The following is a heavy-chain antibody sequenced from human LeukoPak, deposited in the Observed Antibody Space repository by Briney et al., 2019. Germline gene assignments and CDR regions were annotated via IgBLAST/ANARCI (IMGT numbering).Heavy chain of an antibody. V-gene: IGHV3-23*01. CDR3: ARDVFSGSFRSEY. CDR1: GXTFGNFA. Sequence: PGGSLRLSCAASGXTFGNFAMSWVPQAPGKGLEWVSVISAGGGTTFYADSVKGRFTVSRDNFRNTLYVQMNSLRAEDTAVYYCARDVFSGSFRSEYWGQGTLVTVSS. CDR2: ISAGGGTT. D-gene: IGHD3-16*02. J-gene: IGHJ4*02.